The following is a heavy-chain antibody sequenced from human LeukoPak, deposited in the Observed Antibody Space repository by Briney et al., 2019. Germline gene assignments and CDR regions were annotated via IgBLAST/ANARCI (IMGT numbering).Heavy chain of an antibody. CDR3: ARLVAVQDGSWYY. J-gene: IGHJ4*02. Sequence: GESLQISCQGSGYSFTSYWIGWVRQMPGKGLEWMGIIYPGGSDTRYSPSFQGQVTISADKSISTAYLQWSSLKASDTAMYYCARLVAVQDGSWYYRGQGTLVTVSS. D-gene: IGHD6-13*01. CDR1: GYSFTSYW. V-gene: IGHV5-51*01. CDR2: IYPGGSDT.